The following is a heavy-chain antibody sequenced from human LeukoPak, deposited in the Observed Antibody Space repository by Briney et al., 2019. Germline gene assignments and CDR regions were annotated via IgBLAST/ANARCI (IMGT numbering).Heavy chain of an antibody. Sequence: SETLSLTCAVYGGSFSGYYWSWIRQPPGKGLEWIGEINHSGSTNYNPSLKSRVTISVDTSKNQVSLKLSSVTAADTAVYYCARRRITMVRGVITRREYNWFDPWGQGTLVTVSS. V-gene: IGHV4-34*01. CDR1: GGSFSGYY. J-gene: IGHJ5*02. D-gene: IGHD3-10*01. CDR2: INHSGST. CDR3: ARRRITMVRGVITRREYNWFDP.